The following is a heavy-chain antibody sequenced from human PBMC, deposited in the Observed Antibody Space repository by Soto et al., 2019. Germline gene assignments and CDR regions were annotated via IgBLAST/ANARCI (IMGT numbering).Heavy chain of an antibody. V-gene: IGHV4-61*01. J-gene: IGHJ4*02. CDR1: GDSVSSDSYY. CDR3: ARDRGYGGNADY. Sequence: SETLSLTCTVSGDSVSSDSYYWTWIRQPPGKGLEWIGYIYSSGSTNYNPSLKSRVTISLDTSSNQFSLELTSVNAADTAIYYCARDRGYGGNADYWGQGTLVTVSS. CDR2: IYSSGST. D-gene: IGHD4-17*01.